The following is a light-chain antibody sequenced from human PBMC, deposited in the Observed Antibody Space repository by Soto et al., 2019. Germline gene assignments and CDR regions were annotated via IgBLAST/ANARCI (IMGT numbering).Light chain of an antibody. V-gene: IGKV3D-20*01. J-gene: IGKJ1*01. CDR2: GAS. CDR1: QSVSNNY. Sequence: IVYTQSPPTRSLSPRHRHTLFRGHSQSVSNNYLAWYQQKPGLAPPLLIYGASSRATGIPDRFSGSGSGTDFTLTISRLEPEDFAVYYCQQHGRSLYVAFGQGTKVDIK. CDR3: QQHGRSLYVA.